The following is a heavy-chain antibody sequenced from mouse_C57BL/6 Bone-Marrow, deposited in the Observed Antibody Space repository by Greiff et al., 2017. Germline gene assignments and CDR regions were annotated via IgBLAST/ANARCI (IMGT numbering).Heavy chain of an antibody. D-gene: IGHD1-1*01. CDR3: ARAFITTVVPFFDY. J-gene: IGHJ2*01. CDR1: GYTFTDYY. V-gene: IGHV1-19*01. Sequence: EVKLKQSGPVLVKPGASVKMSCKASGYTFTDYYMNWVKQSHGKSLEWIGVINPYNGGTSYNQKFKGKATLTVDKSSSTAYMELNSLTSEDSAVYYCARAFITTVVPFFDYWGQGTTLTVSS. CDR2: INPYNGGT.